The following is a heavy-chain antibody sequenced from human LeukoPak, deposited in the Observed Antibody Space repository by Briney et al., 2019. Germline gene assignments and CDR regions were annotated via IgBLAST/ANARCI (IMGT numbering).Heavy chain of an antibody. Sequence: GGSLRLSCAASGFTFSSYWMSWVRQAPGKGLEWVANIKQDGSEKYYVDSVKGRFTISRDNAKNSLYLQMNSLRAEDTALYYCAKGKYQLLYYFDFWGQGTLVTVSS. CDR1: GFTFSSYW. CDR3: AKGKYQLLYYFDF. D-gene: IGHD2-2*01. CDR2: IKQDGSEK. V-gene: IGHV3-7*03. J-gene: IGHJ4*02.